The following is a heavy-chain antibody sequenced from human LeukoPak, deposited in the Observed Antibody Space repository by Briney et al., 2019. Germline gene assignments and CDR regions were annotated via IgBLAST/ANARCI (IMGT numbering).Heavy chain of an antibody. CDR1: GGSISSYY. J-gene: IGHJ4*02. D-gene: IGHD5-12*01. CDR3: ARRIGGYGGYDRREFDY. CDR2: IYTSGST. V-gene: IGHV4-4*07. Sequence: SETLSLTCTVSGGSISSYYWSWIRQPAGKGMEWIGRIYTSGSTNYNPSLKSRVTMSVDTSKNQFSLKLSSVTAADTAVYYCARRIGGYGGYDRREFDYWGQGTLVTVSS.